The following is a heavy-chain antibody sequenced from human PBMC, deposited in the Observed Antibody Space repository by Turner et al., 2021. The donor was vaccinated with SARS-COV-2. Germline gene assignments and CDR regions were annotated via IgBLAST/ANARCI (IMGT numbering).Heavy chain of an antibody. V-gene: IGHV3-21*01. CDR1: GFMFSSFT. Sequence: EVHLVESGGGLVKPGGSLPLSCAASGFMFSSFTMNWVRQAPGKGLEWVSSISHSSKYIYYADSVRGRFSISRDNAKKSVYLEMNTLRADDTAVYFCSRVQGAIDYWGQGILVTVSS. J-gene: IGHJ4*02. CDR3: SRVQGAIDY. CDR2: ISHSSKYI.